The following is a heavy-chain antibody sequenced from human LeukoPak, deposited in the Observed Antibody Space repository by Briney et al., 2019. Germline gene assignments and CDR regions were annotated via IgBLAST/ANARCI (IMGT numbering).Heavy chain of an antibody. CDR2: ISYVGRNR. J-gene: IGHJ4*02. Sequence: GSLRLSCAASGFTFSSYAMHWVGQAPGKGLEGVAVISYVGRNRYYDDSLKGRFTIYRDNTKNTLYLQMNSLRSDDTAVYYCAREVQGFGDWGQGTLVTVSS. D-gene: IGHD3-10*01. CDR1: GFTFSSYA. V-gene: IGHV3-30*04. CDR3: AREVQGFGD.